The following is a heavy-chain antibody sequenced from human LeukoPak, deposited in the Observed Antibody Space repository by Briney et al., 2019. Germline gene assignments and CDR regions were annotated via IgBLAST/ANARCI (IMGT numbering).Heavy chain of an antibody. D-gene: IGHD1-26*01. CDR2: IWYDGSNK. J-gene: IGHJ4*02. V-gene: IGHV3-33*01. CDR3: TTGLYNSGGVDH. CDR1: GFTFSSYG. Sequence: GGSLRLSCAASGFTFSSYGMHWVRQAPGKGLEWVAVIWYDGSNKYYADSVKGRFTISRDNSKNTLYLQMNSLKTEDTAVYYCTTGLYNSGGVDHWGQGTLVTVSS.